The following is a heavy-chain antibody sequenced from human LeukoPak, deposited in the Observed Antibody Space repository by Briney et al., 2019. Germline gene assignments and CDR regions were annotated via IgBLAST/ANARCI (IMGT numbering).Heavy chain of an antibody. CDR3: ARGRRDGYSYYYMDV. V-gene: IGHV4-34*01. J-gene: IGHJ6*03. CDR2: ISYGGNT. D-gene: IGHD5-24*01. Sequence: SETLSLTCAVYGGSFSGYYWGWIRQPPGKGLEWIGSISYGGNTYYKSSLKSRVTISVDTSKNQFSLKLRSVTAADTAVYYCARGRRDGYSYYYMDVWGKGTTVTISS. CDR1: GGSFSGYY.